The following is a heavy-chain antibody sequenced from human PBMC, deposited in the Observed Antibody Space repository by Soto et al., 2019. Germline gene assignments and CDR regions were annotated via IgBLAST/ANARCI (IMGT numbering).Heavy chain of an antibody. CDR1: GGSISSSTYY. V-gene: IGHV4-39*01. Sequence: WETLSLTCTVSGGSISSSTYYWGWIRQPPGKGLEWIGNIYYSGSTYYNPSLKSRVTISVDTSKNQFSLKLSSVTAADTAMYFCARHPRGSSYSWGPGTLVTVSS. CDR3: ARHPRGSSYS. D-gene: IGHD2-15*01. J-gene: IGHJ4*02. CDR2: IYYSGST.